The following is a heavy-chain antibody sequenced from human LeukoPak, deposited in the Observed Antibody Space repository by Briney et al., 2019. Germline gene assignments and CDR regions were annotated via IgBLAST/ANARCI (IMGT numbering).Heavy chain of an antibody. V-gene: IGHV1-18*01. CDR2: ISAYNGDT. D-gene: IGHD3-22*01. CDR1: GYTFTSYG. J-gene: IGHJ3*02. CDR3: ARGGPAPHRITLIVVASSTDAFDI. Sequence: ASVTVSFTASGYTFTSYGISWVRQAPGQGLEWMGWISAYNGDTNYAQKLQGRVTMTTDTSTSTAYMELRSLRSDDTAVYYCARGGPAPHRITLIVVASSTDAFDIWGQGTMVTVSS.